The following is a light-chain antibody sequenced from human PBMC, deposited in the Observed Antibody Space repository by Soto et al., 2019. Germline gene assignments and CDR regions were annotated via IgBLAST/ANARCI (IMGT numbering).Light chain of an antibody. J-gene: IGKJ1*01. Sequence: EIVLTQSPATLSAFPGDRVTLSCRASQAVNTRLAWYQHKPGQAPRLLICLTSNRAAGVPSRFSAWGSETDFTLTISDVQPEDFAVYYCHQRQSWPRTFGQGTKVDIK. CDR2: LTS. V-gene: IGKV3-11*01. CDR3: HQRQSWPRT. CDR1: QAVNTR.